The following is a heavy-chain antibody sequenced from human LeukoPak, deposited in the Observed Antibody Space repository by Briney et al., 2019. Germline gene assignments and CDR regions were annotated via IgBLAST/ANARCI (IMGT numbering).Heavy chain of an antibody. V-gene: IGHV3-48*04. CDR2: ISSSGNTI. CDR1: GFTFNTYS. J-gene: IGHJ4*02. CDR3: AKMATLRGERTPLDY. D-gene: IGHD5-24*01. Sequence: GGSLRLSCAASGFTFNTYSMNWVRQAPGKGLEWVSSISSSGNTIYYADSVKGRFTISRDNAKNSLYLQMNSLRAEDTAVYYCAKMATLRGERTPLDYWGQGTLVTVSS.